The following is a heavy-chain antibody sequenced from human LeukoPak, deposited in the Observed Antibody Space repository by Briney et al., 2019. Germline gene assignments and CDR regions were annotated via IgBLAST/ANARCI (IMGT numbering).Heavy chain of an antibody. J-gene: IGHJ5*02. V-gene: IGHV3-7*01. CDR1: GFTFSSYW. CDR2: IKQDGSEK. D-gene: IGHD3-22*01. CDR3: ARRDCDSIKCRGSNWFDP. Sequence: PGGSLRLSCAASGFTFSSYWMSWVRQAPGKGLEWVANIKQDGSEKYYVDSVKGRFTISRDNAKNSLYLQMNSLRAEDTAVYYCARRDCDSIKCRGSNWFDPWGQEPWSASPQ.